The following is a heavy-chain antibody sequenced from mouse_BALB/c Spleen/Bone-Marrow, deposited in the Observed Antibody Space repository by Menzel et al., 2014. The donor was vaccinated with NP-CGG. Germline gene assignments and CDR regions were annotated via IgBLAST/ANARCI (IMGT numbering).Heavy chain of an antibody. CDR3: ASYVYGYYFDY. V-gene: IGHV14-3*02. CDR1: GFNIKDTY. Sequence: EVQRVESGAELVKPGASVELSCTASGFNIKDTYMHWVKQRPEQGLEWIGRIDPANGNTKYDPKFQGKATITADTSSNTAYLQLSSLTSEDTAVYYCASYVYGYYFDYWGQGTTLTVSS. D-gene: IGHD2-2*01. J-gene: IGHJ2*01. CDR2: IDPANGNT.